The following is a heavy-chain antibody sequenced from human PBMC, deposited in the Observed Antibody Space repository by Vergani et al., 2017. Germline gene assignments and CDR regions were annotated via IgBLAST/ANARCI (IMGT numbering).Heavy chain of an antibody. CDR2: INHSGST. J-gene: IGHJ4*02. D-gene: IGHD2-2*01. CDR1: GGSFSGYY. Sequence: QVQLQQWGAGLLKPSETLSLTCAVYGGSFSGYYWSWIRQPPGKGLEWIGEINHSGSTNYNPSLKSRVTISVDTSKNQFSLKLSSVTAADTAVYYCASRYCSSTSCYPSFDYWGQGTLVTVYS. CDR3: ASRYCSSTSCYPSFDY. V-gene: IGHV4-34*01.